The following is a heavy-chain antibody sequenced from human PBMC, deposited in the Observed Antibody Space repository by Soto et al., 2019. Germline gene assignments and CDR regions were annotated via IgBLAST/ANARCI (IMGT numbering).Heavy chain of an antibody. CDR1: GDSVSSNIAA. CDR3: AADHVGSPGDY. Sequence: QVQLQQSGPGLVQPSQTLSLTCAISGDSVSSNIAAWHWIRQSPSRGLEWLGRIYYRSRWHNEYAVSVKSRITINRDTSKNQFSLQLNSVTPEDTAVYYCAADHVGSPGDYWGQGTLVTVSS. CDR2: IYYRSRWHN. V-gene: IGHV6-1*01. J-gene: IGHJ4*02. D-gene: IGHD1-26*01.